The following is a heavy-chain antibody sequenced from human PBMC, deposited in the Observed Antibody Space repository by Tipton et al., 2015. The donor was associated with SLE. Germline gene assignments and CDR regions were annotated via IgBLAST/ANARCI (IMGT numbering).Heavy chain of an antibody. D-gene: IGHD2-21*02. V-gene: IGHV4-61*08. CDR2: IYYSGST. CDR1: GGSISSGGYY. CDR3: ARETAGIWGFMFDY. J-gene: IGHJ4*02. Sequence: TLSLTCTVSGGSISSGGYYWSWIRQPPGKGLEWIGYIYYSGSTNYNPSLKSRVSISVDTSENQFPLKLSSVTAADTAVYYCARETAGIWGFMFDYWGQGSLVSVSS.